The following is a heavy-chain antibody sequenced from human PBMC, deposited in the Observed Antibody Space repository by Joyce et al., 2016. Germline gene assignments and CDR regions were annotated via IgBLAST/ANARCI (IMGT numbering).Heavy chain of an antibody. Sequence: EVQLVESGGGLVKPGESLRLSCAGSGFTFSSYTMNWVRQAAVKGLAWVSFISTSGSYIYYADSVKGRFTVSRDNARKSLYLQIDSLRPEDTAVYYCARDAIAARSMHWYFDLWGRGTLVTVSS. D-gene: IGHD6-6*01. CDR1: GFTFSSYT. V-gene: IGHV3-21*02. J-gene: IGHJ2*01. CDR3: ARDAIAARSMHWYFDL. CDR2: ISTSGSYI.